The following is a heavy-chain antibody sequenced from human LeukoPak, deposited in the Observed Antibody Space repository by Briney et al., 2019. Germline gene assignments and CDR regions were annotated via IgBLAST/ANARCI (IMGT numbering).Heavy chain of an antibody. V-gene: IGHV4-34*01. CDR3: TRQTTYYYDS. Sequence: SETLSLTCAVYGGSFSGYFWSWIRQPPGKGLEWIGEINHNGGTNYNPSLKSRVTISVDTSKNQFSLKLSSVTAADTAVYYCTRQTTYYYDSWGQGTLVTVSS. J-gene: IGHJ4*02. CDR2: INHNGGT. CDR1: GGSFSGYF. D-gene: IGHD4-17*01.